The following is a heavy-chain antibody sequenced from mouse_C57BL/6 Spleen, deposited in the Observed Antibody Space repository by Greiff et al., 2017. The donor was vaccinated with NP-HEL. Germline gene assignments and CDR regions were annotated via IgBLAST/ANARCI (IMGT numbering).Heavy chain of an antibody. CDR2: INPNNGGT. J-gene: IGHJ3*01. D-gene: IGHD1-1*01. V-gene: IGHV1-22*01. CDR3: ATGVVTPFAY. Sequence: EVKLQESGPELVKPGASVKMSCKASGYTFTDYNMHWVKQSHGKSLEWIGYINPNNGGTSYNQKFKGKATLTVNKSSSTAYMELRSLTSEDSAVYYCATGVVTPFAYWGQGTLVTVSA. CDR1: GYTFTDYN.